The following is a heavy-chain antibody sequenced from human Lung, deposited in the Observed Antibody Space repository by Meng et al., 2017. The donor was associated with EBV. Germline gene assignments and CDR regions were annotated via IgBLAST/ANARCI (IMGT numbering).Heavy chain of an antibody. J-gene: IGHJ2*01. D-gene: IGHD7-27*01. V-gene: IGHV4-39*01. CDR1: GDSIRSSSYY. CDR2: IYYSGST. Sequence: SGHGWVNLSDTLPPTCTVSGDSIRSSSYYWAWSRQPPGNGLEWIGSIYYSGSTNYNPSLKSRVTISVDTSKNQFSLKLSSVTAADTAVYYCASPLGILGIVDLWGRGTLVTVSS. CDR3: ASPLGILGIVDL.